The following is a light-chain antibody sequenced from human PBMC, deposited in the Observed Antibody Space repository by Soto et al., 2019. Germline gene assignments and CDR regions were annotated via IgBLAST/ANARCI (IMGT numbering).Light chain of an antibody. CDR1: QSIGYS. CDR2: GAS. Sequence: EIVLTQSPATLSLSPGEGATLSCRASQSIGYSLAWYQQKPGLAPRLLIFGASTRITGIPARFSGSGSGTEFNLTISSLQSDDFAVYYCQQYNNWPAYSCGQGTKLEIK. CDR3: QQYNNWPAYS. V-gene: IGKV3-15*01. J-gene: IGKJ2*01.